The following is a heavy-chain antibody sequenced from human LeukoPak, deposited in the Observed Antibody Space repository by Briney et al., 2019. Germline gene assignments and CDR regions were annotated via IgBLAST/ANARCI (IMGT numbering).Heavy chain of an antibody. CDR1: GFTFSSYA. V-gene: IGHV3-43*02. CDR2: ISGSGGST. CDR3: AKDMRDIVATIGGFDY. D-gene: IGHD5-12*01. Sequence: GGSLRLSCAASGFTFSSYAMSWVRQAPGKGLEWVSAISGSGGSTYYADSVRGRFTISRDNSKNSLYLQMNSLRTEDTALYYCAKDMRDIVATIGGFDYWGQGTLVTVSS. J-gene: IGHJ4*02.